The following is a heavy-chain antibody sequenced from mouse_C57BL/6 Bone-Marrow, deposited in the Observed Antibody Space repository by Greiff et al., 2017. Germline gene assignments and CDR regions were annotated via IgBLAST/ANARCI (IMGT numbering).Heavy chain of an antibody. V-gene: IGHV1-59*01. CDR3: ASELGWFAY. Sequence: QVHVKQSGAELVRPGTSVKLSCKASGYTFTSYWMHWVKQRPGQGLEWIGEIDPSDSYTNYNQKFKGKATLTVDTSSSTAYMQLNSLTSEDSAVYYCASELGWFAYWGQGTLVTVSA. D-gene: IGHD4-1*01. CDR1: GYTFTSYW. CDR2: IDPSDSYT. J-gene: IGHJ3*01.